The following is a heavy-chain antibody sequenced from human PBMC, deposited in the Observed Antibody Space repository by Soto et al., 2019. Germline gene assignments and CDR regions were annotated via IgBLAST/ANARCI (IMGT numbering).Heavy chain of an antibody. CDR1: GFTFSDHW. V-gene: IGHV3-7*03. D-gene: IGHD2-2*01. CDR3: AKRNLVVRPPFDY. CDR2: ISQDGDIR. Sequence: GGSLRLSCAASGFTFSDHWMGWVRQAPGKGLEWVAIISQDGDIRNYVDSVKGRFTISRDNSKNTLDLQMNSLRAEDTAVYYCAKRNLVVRPPFDYWGQGTLVTVSS. J-gene: IGHJ4*02.